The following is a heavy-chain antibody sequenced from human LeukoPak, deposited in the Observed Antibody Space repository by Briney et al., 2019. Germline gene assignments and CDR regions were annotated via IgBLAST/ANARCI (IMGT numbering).Heavy chain of an antibody. CDR3: ARFITMVRGVIPENWFDP. CDR1: GFTFSDYY. V-gene: IGHV3-11*06. D-gene: IGHD3-10*01. CDR2: ISNSSGYT. Sequence: GGSLRLSCAASGFTFSDYYMSWIRQAPGKGLEWVSYISNSSGYTNYADSVKGRFTISRDNDKNSLYLQMNSLRAEDTAVYYCARFITMVRGVIPENWFDPWGQGTLVTVSS. J-gene: IGHJ5*02.